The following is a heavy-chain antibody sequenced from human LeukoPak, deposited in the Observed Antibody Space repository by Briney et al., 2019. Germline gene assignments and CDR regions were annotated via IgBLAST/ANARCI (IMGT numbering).Heavy chain of an antibody. V-gene: IGHV1-8*02. Sequence: ASVKVSCKASGYIFTIFDINWVRQAPGQGLEWVGWMNPNTGDTVYAQKFKGRVTMTRDTSIGTAYMELNSLRSEDTAVYYCARSRQWLIDYWGQGTLVTVSS. CDR1: GYIFTIFD. J-gene: IGHJ4*02. CDR2: MNPNTGDT. D-gene: IGHD6-19*01. CDR3: ARSRQWLIDY.